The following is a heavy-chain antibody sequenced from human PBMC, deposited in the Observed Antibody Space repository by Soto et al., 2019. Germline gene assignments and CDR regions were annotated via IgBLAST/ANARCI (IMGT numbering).Heavy chain of an antibody. CDR3: AREAIIVIAAHEYYFDY. Sequence: EVQLVESGGDLVQRGGSLRLSCAASGFDVSNTDMSWVRQAPGKGLEWVSVIYSGGYTNYADSVKGRFIVSRDSPKNTLYLQMDSLRAEETAVYYCAREAIIVIAAHEYYFDYWGQGTLVTVSS. J-gene: IGHJ4*02. CDR1: GFDVSNTD. CDR2: IYSGGYT. V-gene: IGHV3-66*01. D-gene: IGHD3-22*01.